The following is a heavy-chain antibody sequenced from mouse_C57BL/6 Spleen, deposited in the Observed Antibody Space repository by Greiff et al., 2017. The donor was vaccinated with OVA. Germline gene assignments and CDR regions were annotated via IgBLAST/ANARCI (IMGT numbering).Heavy chain of an antibody. CDR3: ERLRFDY. Sequence: QVQLKESGPELVKPGASVKISCKASGYAFSSSWMNWVKQRPGKGLEWIGRIYPGDGDTNYNGKFKGKATLTADKSSSTAYMQLISLTAEDSAVYFCERLRFDYWGQGTTLTVSS. CDR1: GYAFSSSW. J-gene: IGHJ2*01. D-gene: IGHD2-12*01. V-gene: IGHV1-82*01. CDR2: IYPGDGDT.